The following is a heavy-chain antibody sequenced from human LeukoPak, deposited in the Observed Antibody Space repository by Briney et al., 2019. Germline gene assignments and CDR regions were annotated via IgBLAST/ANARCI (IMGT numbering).Heavy chain of an antibody. CDR3: ARDVCNSPNCSIAGFDP. CDR2: INPNSGGA. V-gene: IGHV1-2*02. Sequence: ASVKVSCKASGYTFTGYYMHWVRQAPGQGLEWMGWINPNSGGAKCAQKFQGRVTMTRDTSISTAYMELSRLRSDDTAVYFCARDVCNSPNCSIAGFDPWGQGTLVTVSS. J-gene: IGHJ5*02. CDR1: GYTFTGYY. D-gene: IGHD2-2*01.